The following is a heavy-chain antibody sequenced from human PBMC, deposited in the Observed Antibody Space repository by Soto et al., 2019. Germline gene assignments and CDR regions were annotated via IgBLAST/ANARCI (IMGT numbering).Heavy chain of an antibody. CDR1: GFTFSSYG. CDR2: ISYDGSNK. V-gene: IGHV3-30*18. Sequence: GGSLRLSCAASGFTFSSYGMHWVRQAPGKGLEWVAVISYDGSNKYYADSVKGRFTISRDNSKNTLYLQMNSLRAEDTAVYYCAKDRGSSSSFDYWAQGTLVTVSS. J-gene: IGHJ4*02. CDR3: AKDRGSSSSFDY. D-gene: IGHD6-6*01.